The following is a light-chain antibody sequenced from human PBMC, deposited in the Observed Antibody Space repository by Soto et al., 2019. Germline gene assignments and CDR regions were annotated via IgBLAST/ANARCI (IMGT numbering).Light chain of an antibody. Sequence: ALTQPASVSRSPGQSITISCTGTTSDVGDYNYVSWYQQHPGKAPKLMIYDVSNRPSGVSNRFSGSKSGNTASLTISGLQAEDEADYYCSSYTSSSSYVFGTGTKVTVL. J-gene: IGLJ1*01. CDR3: SSYTSSSSYV. V-gene: IGLV2-14*01. CDR1: TSDVGDYNY. CDR2: DVS.